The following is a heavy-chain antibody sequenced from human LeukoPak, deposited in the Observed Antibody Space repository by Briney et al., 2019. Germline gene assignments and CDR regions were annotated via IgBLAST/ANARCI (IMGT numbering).Heavy chain of an antibody. V-gene: IGHV3-30*02. CDR2: IRYDGRKK. Sequence: PGGSLRLSCAASGFTFSIYGMHWVPQAPGRGREGGSFIRYDGRKKYYAEAVRGRFTISRDKSKNTLYLQMNSLRAEDTAVYYCAQDHGGMIITFGEPPRGQGTLVTVSS. D-gene: IGHD3-16*01. CDR1: GFTFSIYG. CDR3: AQDHGGMIITFGEPP. J-gene: IGHJ4*02.